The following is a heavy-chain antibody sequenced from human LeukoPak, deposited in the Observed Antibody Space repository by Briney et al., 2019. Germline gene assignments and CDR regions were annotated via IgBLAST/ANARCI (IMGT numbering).Heavy chain of an antibody. J-gene: IGHJ4*02. CDR1: GYSISSGYY. V-gene: IGHV4-38-2*01. D-gene: IGHD3-3*01. CDR2: IYHSGST. Sequence: PSETLSLTCAVSGYSISSGYYWGWIRQPPGKGLEWIGSIYHSGSTYYNPSLKSRVTISVDTSKNLFSLKLSSVTAADTAVYYCARLFSGVLDYWGQGTLVTVSS. CDR3: ARLFSGVLDY.